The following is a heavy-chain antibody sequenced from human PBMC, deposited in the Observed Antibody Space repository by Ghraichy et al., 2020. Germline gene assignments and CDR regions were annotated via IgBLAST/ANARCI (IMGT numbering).Heavy chain of an antibody. D-gene: IGHD3-3*01. CDR2: IIPIFGTA. J-gene: IGHJ3*02. CDR1: GGTFSSYA. Sequence: SVKVSCKASGGTFSSYAISWVRQAPGQGLEWMGGIIPIFGTANYAQKFQGRVTITADESTSTAYMELSSLRSEDTAVYYCARGRHVAYYDFWSGLVGAGDAFDIWGQGTMVTVSS. V-gene: IGHV1-69*13. CDR3: ARGRHVAYYDFWSGLVGAGDAFDI.